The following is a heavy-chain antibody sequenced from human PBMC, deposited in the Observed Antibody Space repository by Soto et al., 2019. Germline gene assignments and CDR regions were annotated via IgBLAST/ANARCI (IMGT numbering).Heavy chain of an antibody. CDR2: ISAYNGNT. D-gene: IGHD6-6*01. CDR3: ARLIYSSSSGYLDY. Sequence: QVQLVQSGAEVKKPGASVKVSCKASGYTFTSYGISWVRQAPGQGLEWMGWISAYNGNTNYAQKLQVRVTMTTHTSTSTAYMEPRSVSSDATAVYYCARLIYSSSSGYLDYWGQGTLVTVSS. CDR1: GYTFTSYG. J-gene: IGHJ4*02. V-gene: IGHV1-18*01.